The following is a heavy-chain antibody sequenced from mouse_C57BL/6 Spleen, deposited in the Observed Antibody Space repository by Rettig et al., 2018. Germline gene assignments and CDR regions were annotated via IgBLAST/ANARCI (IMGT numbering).Heavy chain of an antibody. V-gene: IGHV14-4*01. Sequence: EVQLQQSGAELVRPGASVKLSCTASGFNIKDDYMHWVKQRPEQGLEWIGWIDPENGDTEYASKFQGKATITADTSSNTAYLQLSSLTSEDSAVYYGTTERNYYGSSWRFAYWGQGTLVTVSA. J-gene: IGHJ3*01. CDR3: TTERNYYGSSWRFAY. D-gene: IGHD1-1*01. CDR1: GFNIKDDY. CDR2: IDPENGDT.